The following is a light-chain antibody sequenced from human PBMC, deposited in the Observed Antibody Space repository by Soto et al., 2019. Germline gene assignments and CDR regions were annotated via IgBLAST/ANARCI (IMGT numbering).Light chain of an antibody. V-gene: IGKV1-5*01. CDR1: QSISSW. CDR3: QQKWT. CDR2: DAS. Sequence: DIQMTQSPSTLSASVGDRVTITCRASQSISSWLAWYQQKPGKAPKLLIYDASSLESGVPSRFSGSGSGTEFTLTICSLQPDDFATYYCQQKWTFGQGTKLEFK. J-gene: IGKJ1*01.